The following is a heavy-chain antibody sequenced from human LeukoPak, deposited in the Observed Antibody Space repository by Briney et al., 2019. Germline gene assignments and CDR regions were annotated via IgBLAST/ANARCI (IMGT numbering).Heavy chain of an antibody. Sequence: GRSLKLSCAASGFTFSSYGMHWVRQAPGKGLEWVAVIWYDGSNKYYADSVKGRFTISRDNSKNTLYLQMNSLRAEDTAVYYCARVYSSSWPHYYYYYMDVWAKGPRSPSP. CDR2: IWYDGSNK. CDR3: ARVYSSSWPHYYYYYMDV. J-gene: IGHJ6*03. CDR1: GFTFSSYG. D-gene: IGHD6-13*01. V-gene: IGHV3-33*01.